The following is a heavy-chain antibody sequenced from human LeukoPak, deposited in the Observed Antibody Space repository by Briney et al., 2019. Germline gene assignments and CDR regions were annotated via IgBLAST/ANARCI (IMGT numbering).Heavy chain of an antibody. V-gene: IGHV4-34*01. CDR1: GESFSAYF. Sequence: SETLSLTCAVYGESFSAYFWSWIRQPPGKGLEWIGEINHSGGTNYNPSLKSRVTISADTSKNQFSLKLSSVTAADTAVYYCARSRPWPNITGYSSGWYDYWGQGTLVTVSS. CDR3: ARSRPWPNITGYSSGWYDY. J-gene: IGHJ4*02. D-gene: IGHD6-19*01. CDR2: INHSGGT.